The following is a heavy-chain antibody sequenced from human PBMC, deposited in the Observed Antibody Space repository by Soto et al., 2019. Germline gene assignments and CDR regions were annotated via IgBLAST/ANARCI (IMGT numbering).Heavy chain of an antibody. Sequence: ASVKVSCKASGYTFTGYYMHWVRQAPGQGLEWMGWINPNSGGTNYAQKFQGRVTMTRDTSTSTAYMELSRLRSDDTAVYYCARLYYYDSSGSGYWGQGTLVTVSS. CDR3: ARLYYYDSSGSGY. CDR1: GYTFTGYY. D-gene: IGHD3-22*01. V-gene: IGHV1-2*02. CDR2: INPNSGGT. J-gene: IGHJ4*02.